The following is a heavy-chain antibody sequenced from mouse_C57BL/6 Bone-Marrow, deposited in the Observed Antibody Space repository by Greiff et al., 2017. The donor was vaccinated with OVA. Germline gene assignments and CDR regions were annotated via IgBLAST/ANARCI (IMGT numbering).Heavy chain of an antibody. J-gene: IGHJ3*01. D-gene: IGHD2-3*01. CDR1: GYTFTSYW. V-gene: IGHV1-59*01. CDR3: ARVDGYPLFAY. Sequence: QVQLQQPGAELVRPGTSVKLSCKASGYTFTSYWMHWVKQRPGQGLEWIGVIDPSDSYTNYNQKFKGKATLTVDTSSSTAYMQLSSLTSEDSAVYYCARVDGYPLFAYWGQGTLVTVSA. CDR2: IDPSDSYT.